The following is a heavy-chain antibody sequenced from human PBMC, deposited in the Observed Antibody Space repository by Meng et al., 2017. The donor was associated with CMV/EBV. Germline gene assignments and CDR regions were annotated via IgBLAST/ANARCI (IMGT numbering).Heavy chain of an antibody. Sequence: GESLKISCAASGFTFRTSGMNWVRQAPGKGLEWVSSISPSSNYIYYAASLKGRFTISRDNANNSLFLQMNSLRAEDTAVYFCARDGLRNYYYYGMDVWGQGTTVTVSS. CDR2: ISPSSNYI. CDR1: GFTFRTSG. V-gene: IGHV3-21*06. CDR3: ARDGLRNYYYYGMDV. J-gene: IGHJ6*02. D-gene: IGHD5/OR15-5a*01.